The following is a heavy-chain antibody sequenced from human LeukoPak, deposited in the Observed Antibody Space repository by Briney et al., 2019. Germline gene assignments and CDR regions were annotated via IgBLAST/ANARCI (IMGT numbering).Heavy chain of an antibody. CDR2: ISYDGSNK. Sequence: PGRSLRLSCAASRFTFSSYGMHWVRQAPGKGLEWVAVISYDGSNKYYADSVKGRFTISRDNSKNTLYLQMNSLRAEDTAVYYCALIPWCSSTSCYDYWGQGTLVTVSS. D-gene: IGHD2-2*01. J-gene: IGHJ4*02. V-gene: IGHV3-30*03. CDR1: RFTFSSYG. CDR3: ALIPWCSSTSCYDY.